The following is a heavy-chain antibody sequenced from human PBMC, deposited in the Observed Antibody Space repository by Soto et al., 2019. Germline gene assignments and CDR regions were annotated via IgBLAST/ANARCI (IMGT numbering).Heavy chain of an antibody. Sequence: SETRSLTGTVSGGSISSGDYYWSWIRQPPGKGLEWIGYIYYSGSTYYSPSLKSRVTISVDTSKNQSSLTLSSVTAADTAVYYCARGRHDAFDIWGQGTMVT. CDR2: IYYSGST. J-gene: IGHJ3*02. CDR1: GGSISSGDYY. CDR3: ARGRHDAFDI. V-gene: IGHV4-30-4*01.